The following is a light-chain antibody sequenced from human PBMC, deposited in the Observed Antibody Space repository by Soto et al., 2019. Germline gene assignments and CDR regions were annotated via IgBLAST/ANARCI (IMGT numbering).Light chain of an antibody. V-gene: IGKV3-11*01. CDR3: QQRSIWPLT. CDR2: DAS. J-gene: IGKJ4*01. Sequence: EIVLTQSPATLSLSPGERATLSCRASQSVSSYLAWYQQKPGQAPRLLIYDASNRATGIPARFSGSRSGTDFTLTISSLEPEDFAVYYFQQRSIWPLTFGGGTKVEIK. CDR1: QSVSSY.